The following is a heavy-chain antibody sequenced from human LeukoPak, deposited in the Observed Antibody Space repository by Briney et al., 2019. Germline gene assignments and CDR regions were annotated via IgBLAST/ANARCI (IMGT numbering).Heavy chain of an antibody. D-gene: IGHD1-1*01. CDR1: GYTFTCYY. CDR3: ARASIGWKRSTYNWFDP. Sequence: ASVKVSCKASGYTFTCYYMHWVRQAPGQGREWMGWINPNSGGTNYAQKFQGWVTMTRDTSISTAYMELSRLRSDDTAVYYCARASIGWKRSTYNWFDPWGQGTLVTASS. CDR2: INPNSGGT. V-gene: IGHV1-2*04. J-gene: IGHJ5*02.